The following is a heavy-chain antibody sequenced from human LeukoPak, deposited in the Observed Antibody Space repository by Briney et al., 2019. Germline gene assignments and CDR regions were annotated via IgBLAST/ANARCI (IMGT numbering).Heavy chain of an antibody. CDR3: ARIGQLAPNDAFDI. J-gene: IGHJ3*02. Sequence: GASVKVSCKASGYTFTSYDINWVRQATGQGLEWMGWMNPNSGNTGYAQKFQGRVTMTRNTSISTAYMELSSLRSEDTPVYYCARIGQLAPNDAFDIWGQGTMVTVSS. CDR2: MNPNSGNT. D-gene: IGHD2-2*01. V-gene: IGHV1-8*01. CDR1: GYTFTSYD.